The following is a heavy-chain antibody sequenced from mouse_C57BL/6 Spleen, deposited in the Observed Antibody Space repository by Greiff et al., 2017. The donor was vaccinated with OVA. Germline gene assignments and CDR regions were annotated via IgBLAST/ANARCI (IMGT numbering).Heavy chain of an antibody. D-gene: IGHD1-1*01. CDR2: INPNNGGT. CDR3: ARRGYTTVVESMDY. J-gene: IGHJ4*01. V-gene: IGHV1-26*01. CDR1: GYTFTDYY. Sequence: EVQLQQSGPELVKPGASVKISCKASGYTFTDYYMNWVKQSHGKSLEWIGDINPNNGGTSYNQKFKGKATLTVDKSSSTAYMELRSLTSEDSAVYYCARRGYTTVVESMDYWGQGTSVTVSS.